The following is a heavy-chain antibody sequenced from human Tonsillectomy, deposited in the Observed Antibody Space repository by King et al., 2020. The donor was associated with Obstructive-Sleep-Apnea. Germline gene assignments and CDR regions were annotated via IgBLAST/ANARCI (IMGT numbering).Heavy chain of an antibody. Sequence: QLQESGPGLVKPSETLSLTCTVSGGSISSSNYYWGWIRQPPGKRLEWSGSIYYSGSTYYNPSLKSRVTISVDTSKNQFSLKLSSVTAADTAVYYCARDVPYCGGDCYTADWFDPWGQGTLVTVSS. V-gene: IGHV4-39*07. CDR3: ARDVPYCGGDCYTADWFDP. CDR2: IYYSGST. CDR1: GGSISSSNYY. D-gene: IGHD2-21*02. J-gene: IGHJ5*02.